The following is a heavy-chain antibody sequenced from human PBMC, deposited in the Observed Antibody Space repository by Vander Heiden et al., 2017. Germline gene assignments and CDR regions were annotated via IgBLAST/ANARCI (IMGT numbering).Heavy chain of an antibody. CDR2: IYWDDDK. D-gene: IGHD5-12*01. Sequence: QITLKASGPTLVKPTQTLTLTFIFSAFSLSTSAVGVGWLRQPPGKALEWLALIYWDDDKRYSPSLKSRLTITKDTSKNQVVLTMTNMDPVDTATYYCAHSPEDGLGYNFDYWGQGTLVTVSS. CDR3: AHSPEDGLGYNFDY. J-gene: IGHJ4*02. V-gene: IGHV2-5*02. CDR1: AFSLSTSAVG.